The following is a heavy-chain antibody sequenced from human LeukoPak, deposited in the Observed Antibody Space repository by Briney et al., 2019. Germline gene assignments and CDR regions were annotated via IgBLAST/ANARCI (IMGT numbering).Heavy chain of an antibody. Sequence: SETLSLTCTVSGGSISSYYWSWIRQPAGKGLEWIGRIYTSGSTNYNPSLKSRVTMSVDTSKNQFSLKLSSVTAADTAVYYCAREIQRYCSSTSCLLSPSYGAFDIWGQGTMVTVSS. J-gene: IGHJ3*02. D-gene: IGHD2-2*01. V-gene: IGHV4-4*07. CDR1: GGSISSYY. CDR2: IYTSGST. CDR3: AREIQRYCSSTSCLLSPSYGAFDI.